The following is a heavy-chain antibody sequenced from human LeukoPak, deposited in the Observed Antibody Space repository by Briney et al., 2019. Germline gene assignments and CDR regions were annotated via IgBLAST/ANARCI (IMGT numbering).Heavy chain of an antibody. CDR3: ARIDPLGFFDQ. D-gene: IGHD6-25*01. CDR2: IFYSGNS. Sequence: PSETLSLACSVSGGFNSRYYWSWVRQPLGKGLEWLGHIFYSGNSNYNASLTSRIRMSVDTSKAQFSLELASVIAADTAVYYCARIDPLGFFDQWGPGILVTVSS. CDR1: GGFNSRYY. J-gene: IGHJ4*02. V-gene: IGHV4-59*12.